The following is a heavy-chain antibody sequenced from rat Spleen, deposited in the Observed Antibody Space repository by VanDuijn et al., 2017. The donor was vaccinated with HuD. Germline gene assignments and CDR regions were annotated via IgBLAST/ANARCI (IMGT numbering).Heavy chain of an antibody. V-gene: IGHV5-29*01. CDR2: ISYDGSSI. Sequence: EVQLVESGGDLVQPGRSLKLSCAASGFTFSNYGMAWVRQAPTKGLEWVAIISYDGSSIYYRDSVKGRFTISRDNAKSTLYLQMDSLRSEDTATYYCASLRGWFAYWGQGTLVTVSS. D-gene: IGHD4-3*01. CDR1: GFTFSNYG. CDR3: ASLRGWFAY. J-gene: IGHJ3*01.